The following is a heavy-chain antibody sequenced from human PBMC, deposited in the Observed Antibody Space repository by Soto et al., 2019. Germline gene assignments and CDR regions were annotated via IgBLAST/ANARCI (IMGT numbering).Heavy chain of an antibody. CDR1: GFTFSSYG. V-gene: IGHV3-33*01. D-gene: IGHD2-2*01. Sequence: QPGGSLRLSCAASGFTFSSYGIHWVRQAPGKGLEWVAVIWYDGSNKYYADSVKGRFTISRDNSKNTLYLQMNSLRAEDTAVYYCARGFDCSSTSCYYYGMDVWGQGTTVTVSS. J-gene: IGHJ6*02. CDR3: ARGFDCSSTSCYYYGMDV. CDR2: IWYDGSNK.